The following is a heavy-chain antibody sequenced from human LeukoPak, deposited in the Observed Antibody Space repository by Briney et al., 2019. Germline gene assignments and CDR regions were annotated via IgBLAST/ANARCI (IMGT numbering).Heavy chain of an antibody. D-gene: IGHD2-2*01. CDR2: ISYDGSDK. CDR1: GFIFSSYA. J-gene: IGHJ4*02. Sequence: PGRSLRLSCAASGFIFSSYALHWVRQAPGKGLEWAASISYDGSDKYYADSVKGRFTISRDYSKNTLFLQMNSLRPEDTAVYYCGKGYCSSSRCSPDYWGQGTLVTVSS. CDR3: GKGYCSSSRCSPDY. V-gene: IGHV3-30*04.